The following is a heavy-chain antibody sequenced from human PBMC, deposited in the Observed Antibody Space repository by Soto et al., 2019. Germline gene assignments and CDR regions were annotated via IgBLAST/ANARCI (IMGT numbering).Heavy chain of an antibody. V-gene: IGHV1-69*04. CDR2: IIPILGIA. Sequence: SVKVSCKASGGTFSSYTISWVRQAPGQGLEWMGRIIPILGIANYAQKFQGRVTITADKSTSTAYMELSSLRSEDTAVYYCAREKEAVAGTGWFDPWGQGTLVTVSS. CDR3: AREKEAVAGTGWFDP. CDR1: GGTFSSYT. J-gene: IGHJ5*02. D-gene: IGHD6-19*01.